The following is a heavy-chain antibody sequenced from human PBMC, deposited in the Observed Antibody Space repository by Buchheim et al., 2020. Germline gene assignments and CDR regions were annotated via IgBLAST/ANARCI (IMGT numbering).Heavy chain of an antibody. D-gene: IGHD3-22*01. V-gene: IGHV3-23*01. CDR1: GFTFSSYA. Sequence: EVQLLESGGGLVQPGGSLRLSCAASGFTFSSYAMSWVRQAPGKGLEWVSAISGSGGSTYYADSVKGRFTISRANSKNTLYLQMNSLRAEDTAVYYCAKDPAYYYDSSGYYYFDYWGQGTL. CDR2: ISGSGGST. J-gene: IGHJ4*02. CDR3: AKDPAYYYDSSGYYYFDY.